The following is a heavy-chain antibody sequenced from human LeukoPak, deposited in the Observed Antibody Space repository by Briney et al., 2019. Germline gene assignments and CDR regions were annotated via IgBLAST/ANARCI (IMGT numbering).Heavy chain of an antibody. J-gene: IGHJ4*02. V-gene: IGHV3-21*01. CDR2: ISTSSSYI. CDR1: GFTFSSYS. Sequence: GGSLRLSCAASGFTFSSYSMNWVRQAPGKGLEWVSSISTSSSYIYYADSVKGRFTISRDNAKNSLYLQMNSLRAEDTAVYYCARGYYDGSGYDGTLDYWGQGTLVTVSS. CDR3: ARGYYDGSGYDGTLDY. D-gene: IGHD3-22*01.